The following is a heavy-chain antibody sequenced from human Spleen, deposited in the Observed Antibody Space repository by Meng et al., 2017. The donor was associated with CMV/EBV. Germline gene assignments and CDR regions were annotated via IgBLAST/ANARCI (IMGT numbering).Heavy chain of an antibody. D-gene: IGHD3-3*01. V-gene: IGHV1-46*01. CDR3: ARGRGDFWSGYSINWYFDL. J-gene: IGHJ2*01. CDR1: GGTFSSYA. Sequence: QGQLGRVGAEGKKPGSSVKVSCKASGGTFSSYAISWVRQAPGQGLEWMGIINPSGGSTSYAQKFQGRVTMTRDTSTSTVYMELSSLRSEDTAVYYCARGRGDFWSGYSINWYFDLWGRGTLVTVSS. CDR2: INPSGGST.